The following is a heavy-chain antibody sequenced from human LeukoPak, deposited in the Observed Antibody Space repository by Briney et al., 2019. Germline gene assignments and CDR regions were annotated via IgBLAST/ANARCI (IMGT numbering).Heavy chain of an antibody. Sequence: GTSLRLSCETSGFTFSHFGMHWVRQAPGKGLEWVAVIWSDATNQYYADSVKGRFTISRDNFRRTVSLEMNSLRAADTAVYYRAKDAQRGFDYSNSLEHWGQGSLVIVSS. CDR3: AKDAQRGFDYSNSLEH. D-gene: IGHD4-11*01. CDR2: IWSDATNQ. J-gene: IGHJ5*02. V-gene: IGHV3-33*06. CDR1: GFTFSHFG.